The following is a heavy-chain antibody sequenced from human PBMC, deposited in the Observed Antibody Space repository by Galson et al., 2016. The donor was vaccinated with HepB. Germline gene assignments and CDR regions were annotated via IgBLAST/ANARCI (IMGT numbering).Heavy chain of an antibody. J-gene: IGHJ4*02. CDR3: VRDLGSSSVF. D-gene: IGHD5/OR15-5a*01. Sequence: SLRLSCAASGFTFSTYAMNWVRQAPGKGLEWVTSISYNSVYTYYADSLKGRFSVSRDNAKNSLFLHMNSLRAEDTAVYYCVRDLGSSSVFWGQGTLVTVSS. CDR2: ISYNSVYT. V-gene: IGHV3-21*01. CDR1: GFTFSTYA.